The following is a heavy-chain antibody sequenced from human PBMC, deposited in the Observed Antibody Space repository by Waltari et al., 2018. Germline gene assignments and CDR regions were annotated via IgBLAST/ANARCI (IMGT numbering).Heavy chain of an antibody. CDR3: ARNSLSPGIAVPFDP. V-gene: IGHV3-7*04. J-gene: IGHJ5*02. CDR1: GFTFSSYW. D-gene: IGHD6-19*01. Sequence: EVQLVESGGGLVQPGGSLRLSCAASGFTFSSYWMSWVRQAPGKGLEWVANIKQDGSEKYYVDSVKGRFTISRDNAKNSLYLQMNSLRAEDTAVYYCARNSLSPGIAVPFDPWGQGTLVTVSS. CDR2: IKQDGSEK.